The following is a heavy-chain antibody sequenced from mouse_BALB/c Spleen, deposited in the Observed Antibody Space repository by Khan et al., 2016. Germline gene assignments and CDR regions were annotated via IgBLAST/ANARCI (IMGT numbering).Heavy chain of an antibody. CDR2: ISSGSSAI. Sequence: EVELVESGGGLVQPGGSRKLSCAASGFTLSSFGMHWVRQAPEKGLEWVAFISSGSSAIYYADTVKGRFTISRDNPKNTLFLQMTSLRSEDTGMYYCGRGDYWGQGTTLTVSS. V-gene: IGHV5-17*02. J-gene: IGHJ2*01. CDR1: GFTLSSFG. CDR3: GRGDY.